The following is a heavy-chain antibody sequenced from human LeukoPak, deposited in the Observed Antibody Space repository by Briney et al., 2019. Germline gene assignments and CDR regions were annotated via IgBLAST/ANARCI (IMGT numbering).Heavy chain of an antibody. Sequence: GGSLRLSCAASGFTFSSHGMSWVRQAPGKGLEWVSSISGSGSNTYYADSVKGRFTISRDNSKNTLYLQMNSLRAEDTAVYYCARDWGRVDYWGQGTLVTVSS. CDR3: ARDWGRVDY. V-gene: IGHV3-23*01. CDR2: ISGSGSNT. J-gene: IGHJ4*02. CDR1: GFTFSSHG. D-gene: IGHD3-16*01.